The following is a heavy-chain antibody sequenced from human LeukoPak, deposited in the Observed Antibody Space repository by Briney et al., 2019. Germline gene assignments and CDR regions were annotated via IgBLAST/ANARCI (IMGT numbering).Heavy chain of an antibody. CDR1: GFTFDVYG. D-gene: IGHD2-21*01. CDR3: ARDWVGIARNAFDI. J-gene: IGHJ3*02. Sequence: PGGSLRLSCAASGFTFDVYGMSWVRQAPGKGLEWVSHINWHGGSIGYADSVKGRFTISRNNAKKSLYLQMNRLRAEDTALYYCARDWVGIARNAFDIRGQGTMVTVSS. V-gene: IGHV3-20*04. CDR2: INWHGGSI.